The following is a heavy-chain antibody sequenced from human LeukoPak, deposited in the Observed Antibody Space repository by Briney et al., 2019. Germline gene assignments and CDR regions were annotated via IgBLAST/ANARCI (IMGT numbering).Heavy chain of an antibody. CDR2: ISSSSSTI. CDR1: GFTFSSYS. J-gene: IGHJ4*02. V-gene: IGHV3-48*01. CDR3: ATENYEGFDY. Sequence: GGSLRLSCAASGFTFSSYSMNWVRQAPGKGLEWVSYISSSSSTIYYADSVKGRFTISRDNSKNTLYLQMNSLRAEDTAVYYCATENYEGFDYWGQGTLVTVSS. D-gene: IGHD1-7*01.